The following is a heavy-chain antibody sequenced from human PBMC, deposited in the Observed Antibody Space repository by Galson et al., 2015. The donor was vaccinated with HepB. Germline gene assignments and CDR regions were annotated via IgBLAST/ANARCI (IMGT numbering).Heavy chain of an antibody. Sequence: QSGAEVKKPGASVKVSCKASGYTFTSYGISWVRQAPGQGLEWMGWISAYNGNTNYAQKLQGRVTMTTDTSTSTAYMELRSLRSDDTAVYYCARLPAPGYCSGGSCFVAGTPFDYWGQGTLVTVSS. CDR3: ARLPAPGYCSGGSCFVAGTPFDY. CDR2: ISAYNGNT. J-gene: IGHJ4*02. V-gene: IGHV1-18*04. CDR1: GYTFTSYG. D-gene: IGHD2-15*01.